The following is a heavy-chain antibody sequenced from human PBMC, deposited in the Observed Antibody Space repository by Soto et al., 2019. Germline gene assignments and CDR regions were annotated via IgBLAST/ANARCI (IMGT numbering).Heavy chain of an antibody. V-gene: IGHV4-31*02. J-gene: IGHJ3*02. D-gene: IGHD2-15*01. CDR3: ARNPIHEYCSGGSCSQDAFDI. Sequence: GGSISSGGYYWSWIRQHPGKGLEWIGYIYYSGSTYYNPSLKSRVTISVDTSKNQFSLKLSSVTAADTAVYYCARNPIHEYCSGGSCSQDAFDIWGQGTMVTVSS. CDR1: GGSISSGGYY. CDR2: IYYSGST.